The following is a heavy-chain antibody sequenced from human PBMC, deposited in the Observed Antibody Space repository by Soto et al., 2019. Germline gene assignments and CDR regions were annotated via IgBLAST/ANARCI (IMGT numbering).Heavy chain of an antibody. CDR2: ISSSSSTI. D-gene: IGHD3-22*01. J-gene: IGHJ6*02. CDR3: ARIDDSSGYYYYYYYYYGMDV. Sequence: GGSLRLSCAASGLTFSSYSMNWVRQAPGKGLEWVSYISSSSSTIYYADSVKGRFTISRDNAKNSLYLQMNSLRDEDTAVYYCARIDDSSGYYYYYYYYYGMDVWGQGTTVTVSS. V-gene: IGHV3-48*02. CDR1: GLTFSSYS.